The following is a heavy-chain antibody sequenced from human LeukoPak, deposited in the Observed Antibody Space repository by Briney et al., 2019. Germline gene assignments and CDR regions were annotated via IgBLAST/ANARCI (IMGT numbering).Heavy chain of an antibody. D-gene: IGHD2-2*01. CDR3: AAGVEPAAIGDAFDI. V-gene: IGHV4-4*02. CDR2: IYLRGNT. CDR1: GGSITSSNW. Sequence: TSETLSLTCAISGGSITSSNWWTWVRPPPGKGLEWVGEIYLRGNTNYNPSLESRVSISVDESKTQLSLRLESVTAADTAVYYCAAGVEPAAIGDAFDIWGQGTMVTVSS. J-gene: IGHJ3*02.